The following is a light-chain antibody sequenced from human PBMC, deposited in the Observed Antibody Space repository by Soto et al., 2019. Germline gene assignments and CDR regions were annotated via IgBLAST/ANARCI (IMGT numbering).Light chain of an antibody. CDR1: QDISNY. V-gene: IGKV1-33*01. J-gene: IGKJ4*01. CDR3: QQYDNLPPELT. Sequence: DIQMTQSQSSLSASVGDRVTITCQASQDISNYLNWYQQKPGKAPKLLIYDASNLETGVPSRFSGSGSGTDFTFTISSLQPEDIATYYCQQYDNLPPELTFGGGTKVDIK. CDR2: DAS.